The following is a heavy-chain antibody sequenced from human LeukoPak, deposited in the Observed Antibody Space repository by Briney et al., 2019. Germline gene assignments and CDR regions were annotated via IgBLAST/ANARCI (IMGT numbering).Heavy chain of an antibody. CDR3: ARDVPHNWFDS. CDR1: GLTYSGYW. CDR2: IDNDGSST. Sequence: PGGSLRLSCAASGLTYSGYWVHWVRQAPGKGRVWVSRIDNDGSSTIYADSVKGRFTISRDNAKNTVHLQMNSLRVEDTAVYYCARDVPHNWFDSWGQGILVTVSS. J-gene: IGHJ5*01. V-gene: IGHV3-74*01.